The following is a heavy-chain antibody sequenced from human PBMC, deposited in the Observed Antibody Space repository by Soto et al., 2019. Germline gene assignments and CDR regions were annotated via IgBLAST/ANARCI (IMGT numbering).Heavy chain of an antibody. J-gene: IGHJ4*02. D-gene: IGHD6-6*01. Sequence: AGGSLRLSCAASGFTFSSYWMSWVRQAPGKGLEWVANIKQDGSEKYYVDSVKGRFTISRDNAKNSLYLQMNSLRAEDTAVYYCARDHRTLYSSSSQYFDYWGQGTLVTVSS. CDR2: IKQDGSEK. CDR3: ARDHRTLYSSSSQYFDY. CDR1: GFTFSSYW. V-gene: IGHV3-7*03.